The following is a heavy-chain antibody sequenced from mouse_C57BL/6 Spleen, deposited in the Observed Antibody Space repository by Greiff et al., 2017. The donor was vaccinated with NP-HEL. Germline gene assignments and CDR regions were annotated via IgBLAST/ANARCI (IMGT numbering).Heavy chain of an antibody. Sequence: QVQLQQPGAELVRPGSSVKLSCKASGYTFTSYWMHWVKQRPIQGLEWIGNIDPSDSETHYNQKFKDKATLTVDKSSSTAYMQLSSLTSEDSAVYYCARSGDYYGSSFDYWGQGTTLTVSS. CDR1: GYTFTSYW. CDR3: ARSGDYYGSSFDY. CDR2: IDPSDSET. J-gene: IGHJ2*01. V-gene: IGHV1-52*01. D-gene: IGHD1-1*01.